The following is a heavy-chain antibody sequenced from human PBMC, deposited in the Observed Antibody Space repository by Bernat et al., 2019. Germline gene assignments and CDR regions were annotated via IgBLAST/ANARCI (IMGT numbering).Heavy chain of an antibody. CDR2: IKDDGSEA. D-gene: IGHD3-10*01. V-gene: IGHV3-7*03. J-gene: IGHJ3*01. CDR1: GFTFSYYY. Sequence: EVQLVESGGSLVQPGGSLRLSCTASGFTFSYYYMSWVRQAPGKGLEWVADIKDDGSEAYYGDSVKGRFTISRDNAKKSLYLQMNSLRAEDTALYYCARDGRGIRDHVFDAWGQGTMVTVSS. CDR3: ARDGRGIRDHVFDA.